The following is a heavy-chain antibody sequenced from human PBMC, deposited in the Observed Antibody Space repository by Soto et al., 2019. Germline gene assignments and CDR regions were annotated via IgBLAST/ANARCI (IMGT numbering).Heavy chain of an antibody. V-gene: IGHV4-4*07. CDR3: ARDMGSSSWYGDYYYYGMDV. J-gene: IGHJ6*02. CDR1: DGSVSRHY. CDR2: IYTSGST. Sequence: PAETLYGTCTVTDGSVSRHYAVWTGQAAGKGLEWIGRIYTSGSTNYNPSLKSRVTMSVDTSKNQFSLKLSSVTAADTAVYYCARDMGSSSWYGDYYYYGMDVWGQGTTVT. D-gene: IGHD6-13*01.